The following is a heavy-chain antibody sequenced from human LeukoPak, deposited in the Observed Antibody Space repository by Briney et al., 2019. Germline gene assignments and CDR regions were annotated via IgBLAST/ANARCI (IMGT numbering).Heavy chain of an antibody. CDR3: AREAKESSGMDV. V-gene: IGHV3-7*03. CDR2: IKQDESEK. J-gene: IGHJ6*04. CDR1: RFTLSKYW. Sequence: GGSLRLSCAASRFTLSKYWMSWVSQAPGRGREWVANIKQDESEKHYVDFVKGRFTISRDNAKKSLYLQMNSLRAEDTAVYYCAREAKESSGMDVWGKGTTVTVSS.